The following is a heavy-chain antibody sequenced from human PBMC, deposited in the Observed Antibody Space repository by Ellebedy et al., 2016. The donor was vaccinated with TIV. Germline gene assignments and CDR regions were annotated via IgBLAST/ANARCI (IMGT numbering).Heavy chain of an antibody. CDR3: ARDFGDPDGWELLA. CDR2: ISYDGGNK. D-gene: IGHD1-26*01. Sequence: GESLKISCAASGFTFSSYAMHWVRQAPGKGLEWVAVISYDGGNKYYADSVKGRFTISRDNSKNTLYLQMNSLRAEDTAVYYCARDFGDPDGWELLAWGQGTLVTVSS. CDR1: GFTFSSYA. J-gene: IGHJ5*02. V-gene: IGHV3-30*01.